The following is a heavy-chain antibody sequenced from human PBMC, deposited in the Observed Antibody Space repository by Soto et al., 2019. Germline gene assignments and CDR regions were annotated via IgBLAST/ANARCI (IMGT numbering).Heavy chain of an antibody. Sequence: PGGSLRLSCAASGFTFSSYGMHWVRQAPGKGLEWVAVISYDGSNKYYADSVKGRFTISRDNSKNTLYLQMNSLRAEDTAVYYCARARLRVTTLLVYWGQGTLVTVSS. V-gene: IGHV3-30*03. D-gene: IGHD4-17*01. CDR2: ISYDGSNK. CDR3: ARARLRVTTLLVY. J-gene: IGHJ4*02. CDR1: GFTFSSYG.